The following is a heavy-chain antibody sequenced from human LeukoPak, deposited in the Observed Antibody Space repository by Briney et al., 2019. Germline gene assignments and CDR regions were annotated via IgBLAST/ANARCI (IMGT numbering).Heavy chain of an antibody. CDR1: GFTFSSYA. CDR3: ARADCGGDCSVDY. Sequence: GGPLRLSCAASGFTFSSYAMSWVRQAPGKGLEWVSAISGSGGSTYYADSVKGRFTISRDNSKNTLYLQMNSLRAEDTAVYYCARADCGGDCSVDYWGQGTLVTVSS. D-gene: IGHD2-21*02. CDR2: ISGSGGST. J-gene: IGHJ4*02. V-gene: IGHV3-23*01.